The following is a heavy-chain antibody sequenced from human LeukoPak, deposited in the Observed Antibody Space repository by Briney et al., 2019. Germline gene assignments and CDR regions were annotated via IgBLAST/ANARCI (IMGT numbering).Heavy chain of an antibody. CDR3: ARDGGSQGYFDY. Sequence: SETLSLTCAVSGGSISSGGYSWNWIRQPPGKGLEWIGYIYYSGSTNYNPSLKSRVTISVDTSKNQFSLKLSSVTAADTAVYYCARDGGSQGYFDYWGQGTLVTVSS. D-gene: IGHD3-16*01. CDR2: IYYSGST. J-gene: IGHJ4*02. CDR1: GGSISSGGYS. V-gene: IGHV4-61*08.